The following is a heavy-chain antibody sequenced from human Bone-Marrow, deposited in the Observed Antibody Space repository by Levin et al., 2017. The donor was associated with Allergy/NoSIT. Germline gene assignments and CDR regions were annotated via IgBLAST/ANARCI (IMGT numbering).Heavy chain of an antibody. CDR1: GGSISSPNW. D-gene: IGHD2-15*01. V-gene: IGHV4-4*02. Sequence: SQTLSLTCAVSGGSISSPNWWNWVRQPPGQGLEWIGEIYHDGTTNYNPSLKSRVTISVDKSKNQFSLRLNSVTAADTAVYYCAREGALISVAGGAYDSLDIWGQGTMVTVSS. CDR2: IYHDGTT. CDR3: AREGALISVAGGAYDSLDI. J-gene: IGHJ3*02.